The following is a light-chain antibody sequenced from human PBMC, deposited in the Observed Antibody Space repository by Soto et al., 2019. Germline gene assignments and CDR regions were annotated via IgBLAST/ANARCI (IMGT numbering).Light chain of an antibody. CDR2: RNN. Sequence: QSVLTQAPSASGTPGQRVTISCSGISSNIGSNTVNWYQQLPGTAPKLLIYRNNQRPSGVPDRFSGSKSGTSASLAIGGLQSEDEADYYCAAWDDSLNAWVFGGGTKLTVL. CDR3: AAWDDSLNAWV. V-gene: IGLV1-44*01. J-gene: IGLJ3*02. CDR1: SSNIGSNT.